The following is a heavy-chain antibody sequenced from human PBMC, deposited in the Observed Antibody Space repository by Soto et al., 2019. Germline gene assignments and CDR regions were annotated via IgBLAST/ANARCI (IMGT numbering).Heavy chain of an antibody. Sequence: GGSLRLSCAAPGFTFSSYSMNWVRQAPGKGLEWVSSISSSSSYIYYADSVKGRFTISRDNAKNSLYLQMNSLRAEDTAVYYCARDGACCSSTSCYYYYYGMDVWGQGTTVTVSS. CDR1: GFTFSSYS. J-gene: IGHJ6*02. V-gene: IGHV3-21*01. CDR3: ARDGACCSSTSCYYYYYGMDV. CDR2: ISSSSSYI. D-gene: IGHD2-2*01.